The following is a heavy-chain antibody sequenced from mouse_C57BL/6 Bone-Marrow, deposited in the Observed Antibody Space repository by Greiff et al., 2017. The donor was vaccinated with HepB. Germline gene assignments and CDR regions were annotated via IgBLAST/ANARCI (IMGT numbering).Heavy chain of an antibody. CDR3: ARKTDIGHRYYAMDY. V-gene: IGHV2-9-1*01. Sequence: QVQLQQSGPGLVAPSQSLSITCTVSGFSLTSYAISWVRQPPGKGLEWLGVIWTGGGTNYNSALKSRLSISKDNSKSQVFLKMNSLQTDDTARYYCARKTDIGHRYYAMDYWGQGTSVTVSS. J-gene: IGHJ4*01. CDR2: IWTGGGT. CDR1: GFSLTSYA.